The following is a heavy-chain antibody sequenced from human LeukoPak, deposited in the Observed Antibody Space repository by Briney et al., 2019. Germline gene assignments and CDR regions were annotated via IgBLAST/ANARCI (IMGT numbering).Heavy chain of an antibody. CDR3: ARVGGEGIQLWLTYYFDY. D-gene: IGHD5-18*01. J-gene: IGHJ4*02. CDR1: GGTFSSYA. CDR2: IIPIFGTA. V-gene: IGHV1-69*13. Sequence: SVKVSCKASGGTFSSYAISWVRQAPGQGLEWMGGIIPIFGTANYAQKFQGRVTITADESTSTAYMELSSLRSENTAVYYCARVGGEGIQLWLTYYFDYWGQGTLVTVSS.